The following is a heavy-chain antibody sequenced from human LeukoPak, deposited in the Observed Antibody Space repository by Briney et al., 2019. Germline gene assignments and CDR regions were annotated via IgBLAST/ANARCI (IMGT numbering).Heavy chain of an antibody. V-gene: IGHV3-33*01. J-gene: IGHJ5*02. CDR2: IWYDGSNK. Sequence: GRSLRLSCAASGVTFSSYGMHWVRQAPGKGLEWVAVIWYDGSNKYYADSVKGRFTISRDNSKNTLYLQMNSLRAEDTAVYYCARDACSSTSCYEIDPWGQGTLVTVSS. D-gene: IGHD2-2*01. CDR1: GVTFSSYG. CDR3: ARDACSSTSCYEIDP.